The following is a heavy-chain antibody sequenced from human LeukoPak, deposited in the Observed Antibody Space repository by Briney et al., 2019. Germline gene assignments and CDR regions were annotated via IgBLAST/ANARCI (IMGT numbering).Heavy chain of an antibody. CDR1: GYRLTSYW. Sequence: GESLKISCKGSGYRLTSYWIGWVRQMPGKGLEWMGSINPDDSDTRYSPSFQGQVTISADKSISTAYLQWSSLKASDTAMYYCARHPDCTRTSCYVDYYGMDVWGQGTTVTVSS. V-gene: IGHV5-51*01. CDR2: INPDDSDT. D-gene: IGHD2-2*01. J-gene: IGHJ6*02. CDR3: ARHPDCTRTSCYVDYYGMDV.